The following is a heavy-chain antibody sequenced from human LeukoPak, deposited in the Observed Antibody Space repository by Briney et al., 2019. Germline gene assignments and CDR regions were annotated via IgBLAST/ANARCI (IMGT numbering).Heavy chain of an antibody. CDR1: GGTFSSYA. V-gene: IGHV1-69*13. CDR2: IIPIFGTA. Sequence: SVKVSCKASGGTFSSYAISWVRQAPGQGLEWLGGIIPIFGTANYAQKFQGRVTITADESTSTAYMELSSLRSEDTAVYYCASSSSAYSDAFDIWGQGTVVTVSS. J-gene: IGHJ3*02. CDR3: ASSSSAYSDAFDI. D-gene: IGHD3-22*01.